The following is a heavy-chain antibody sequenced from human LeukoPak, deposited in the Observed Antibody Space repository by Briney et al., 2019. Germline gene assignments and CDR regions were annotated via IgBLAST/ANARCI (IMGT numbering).Heavy chain of an antibody. CDR2: ISYDGSNK. Sequence: QTGGSLRLSCAASGFTFSSYAMHWVRQAPGKGLEWVAVISYDGSNKYYADSVKGRFTISRDNSKNTLYLQMNSLRAEDTAVYYCARDPDSSSYYGPGYWGQGTLVTVSS. CDR1: GFTFSSYA. J-gene: IGHJ4*02. D-gene: IGHD3-22*01. V-gene: IGHV3-30-3*01. CDR3: ARDPDSSSYYGPGY.